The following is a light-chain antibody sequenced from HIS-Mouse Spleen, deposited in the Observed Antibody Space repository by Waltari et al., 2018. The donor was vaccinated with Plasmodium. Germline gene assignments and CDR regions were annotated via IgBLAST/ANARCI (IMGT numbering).Light chain of an antibody. CDR1: SSDVGGYNY. CDR2: EVS. CDR3: SSYTSSSTPYV. J-gene: IGLJ1*01. V-gene: IGLV2-14*01. Sequence: QSALTQPASVSGSPGQSITISCTGTSSDVGGYNYVSWYQQHPGKAPKLMIYEVSNRPSGVSNRFLGSKSGNTASLTISGLQAEDEADYYCSSYTSSSTPYVFGTGTKVTVL.